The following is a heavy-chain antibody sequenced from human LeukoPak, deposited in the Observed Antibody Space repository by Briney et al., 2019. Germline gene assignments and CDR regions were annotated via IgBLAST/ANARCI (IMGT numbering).Heavy chain of an antibody. D-gene: IGHD3-22*01. J-gene: IGHJ3*02. CDR1: GFTFTSSA. CDR3: AVDSSGHHDAFDI. CDR2: IVVGSGNT. V-gene: IGHV1-58*02. Sequence: EASVKASCKASGFTFTSSAMQWVRQARGQRLEWIGWIVVGSGNTNYAQKFQERVTITRDMSTSTAYMELSSLRSEDTAVYYCAVDSSGHHDAFDIWGQGTMVTVSS.